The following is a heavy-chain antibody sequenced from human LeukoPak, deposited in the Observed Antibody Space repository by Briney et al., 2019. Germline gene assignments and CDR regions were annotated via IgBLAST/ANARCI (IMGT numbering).Heavy chain of an antibody. CDR1: GFTFSSYG. CDR2: ILYDGSKK. V-gene: IGHV3-33*01. Sequence: PGGSLRLSCEASGFTFSSYGMHWVRQAPGKGLEWVAVILYDGSKKYYGDSVKGRFTISRDNSKNTLYLQMNSLRGEDTAIYYCARDLAARHFDYWGQGTLVTVSS. J-gene: IGHJ4*02. D-gene: IGHD6-6*01. CDR3: ARDLAARHFDY.